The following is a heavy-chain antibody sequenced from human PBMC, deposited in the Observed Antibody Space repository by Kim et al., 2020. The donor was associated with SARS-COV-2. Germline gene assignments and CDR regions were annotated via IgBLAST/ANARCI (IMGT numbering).Heavy chain of an antibody. J-gene: IGHJ4*02. Sequence: SVKVSCKASGGTFSSYAISWVRQAPGQGLEWMGGIIPIFGTANYAQKFQGRVTITADESTSTAYMELSSLRSEDTAVYYCASLARDYYDSSGPLYWGQGTLVTVSS. CDR3: ASLARDYYDSSGPLY. V-gene: IGHV1-69*13. D-gene: IGHD3-22*01. CDR1: GGTFSSYA. CDR2: IIPIFGTA.